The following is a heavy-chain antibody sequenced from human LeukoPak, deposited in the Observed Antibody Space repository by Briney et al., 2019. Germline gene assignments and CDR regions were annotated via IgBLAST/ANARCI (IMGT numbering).Heavy chain of an antibody. Sequence: SETLSLTCTVSGGSISSSSYYWGWIRQHPGKGLEWIGYIYYSGSTYYNPSLKSRVTISVDTSKNQFSLKLSSVTAADTAVYYCARGIVVVPAAMSYFDYWGQGTLVTVSS. V-gene: IGHV4-31*03. CDR3: ARGIVVVPAAMSYFDY. CDR2: IYYSGST. D-gene: IGHD2-2*01. J-gene: IGHJ4*02. CDR1: GGSISSSSYY.